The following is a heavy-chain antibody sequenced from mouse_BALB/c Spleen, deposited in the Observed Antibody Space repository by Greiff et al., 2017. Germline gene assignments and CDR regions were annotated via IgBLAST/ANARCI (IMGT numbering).Heavy chain of an antibody. CDR1: GFSLTDYG. V-gene: IGHV2-6-5*01. CDR2: IWGGGST. Sequence: QVQLQQSGPGLVAPSQSLSITCTVSGFSLTDYGVSWIRQPPGKGLEWLGVIWGGGSTYYNSALKSRLSISKDNSKSQVFLKMNSLQTDDTAMYYCAKEDRSGYGAMDYWGQGTSVTVSA. J-gene: IGHJ4*01. D-gene: IGHD3-2*01. CDR3: AKEDRSGYGAMDY.